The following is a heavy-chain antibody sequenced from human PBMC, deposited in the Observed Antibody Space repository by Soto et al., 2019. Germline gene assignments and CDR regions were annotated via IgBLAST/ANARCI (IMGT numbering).Heavy chain of an antibody. J-gene: IGHJ6*03. CDR2: IYYSGST. CDR3: ARHLPYSNFPSYYYYYMDV. V-gene: IGHV4-39*01. D-gene: IGHD4-4*01. Sequence: PSETLSLTCTVSGGSISSSSYYWGWIRRPPGKGLEWIGSIYYSGSTYYNPSLKSRVTISVDTSKNQFSLKLSSVTAADTAVYYCARHLPYSNFPSYYYYYMDVWGKGTTVTVSS. CDR1: GGSISSSSYY.